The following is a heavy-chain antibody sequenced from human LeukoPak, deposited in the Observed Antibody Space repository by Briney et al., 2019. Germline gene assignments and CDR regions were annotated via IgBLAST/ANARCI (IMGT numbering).Heavy chain of an antibody. V-gene: IGHV4-34*01. Sequence: SETLSLTCAVYGGSFSGYYWSWIRQPPGKGLEWIGEINHSGSTNYNPSLKSRVTISVDTSKNQFSLKLSSVTAADTAVYYCARHHQGRGYPWFDPWGQGTLVTVSS. CDR2: INHSGST. CDR3: ARHHQGRGYPWFDP. D-gene: IGHD5-12*01. CDR1: GGSFSGYY. J-gene: IGHJ5*02.